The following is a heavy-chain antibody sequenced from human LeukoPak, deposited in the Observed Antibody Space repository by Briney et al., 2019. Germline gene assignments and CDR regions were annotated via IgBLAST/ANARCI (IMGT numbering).Heavy chain of an antibody. CDR1: GYSFTGHY. V-gene: IGHV1-2*04. D-gene: IGHD3-22*01. CDR2: INPNSGDT. Sequence: ASVKVSCKASGYSFTGHYIHWVRQAPGQGPEWVGWINPNSGDTTYAQNFQGWVTMTRDTSIATAYMELSRLRSDDTVVYYCARELGSSGYYGVDYWGQGTLVTVSS. CDR3: ARELGSSGYYGVDY. J-gene: IGHJ4*02.